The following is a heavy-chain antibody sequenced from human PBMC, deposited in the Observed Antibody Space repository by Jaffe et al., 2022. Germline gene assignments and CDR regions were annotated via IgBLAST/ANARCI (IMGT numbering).Heavy chain of an antibody. J-gene: IGHJ2*01. CDR1: GGSISSSSYY. Sequence: QLQLQESGPGLVKPSETLSLTCTVSGGSISSSSYYWGWIRQPPGKGLEWIGSIYYSGSTYYNPSLKSRVTISVDTSKNQFSLKLSSVTAADTAVYYCARRGGRGSVPRDWYFDLWGRGTLVTVSS. D-gene: IGHD3-10*01. CDR3: ARRGGRGSVPRDWYFDL. CDR2: IYYSGST. V-gene: IGHV4-39*01.